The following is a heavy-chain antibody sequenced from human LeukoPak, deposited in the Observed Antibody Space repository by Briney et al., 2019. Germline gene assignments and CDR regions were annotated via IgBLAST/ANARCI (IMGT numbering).Heavy chain of an antibody. D-gene: IGHD6-13*01. Sequence: PSETLSLTCAVYGGSFSGYYWSWIRQPPGKGLEWIGEINHSGSTNYNPSLKSRVTISVDTSKNQFSLKLSSVTAADTAVYYCARGRRKAAAGTWFDPCGQGTLVTVSS. CDR3: ARGRRKAAAGTWFDP. CDR2: INHSGST. V-gene: IGHV4-34*01. J-gene: IGHJ5*02. CDR1: GGSFSGYY.